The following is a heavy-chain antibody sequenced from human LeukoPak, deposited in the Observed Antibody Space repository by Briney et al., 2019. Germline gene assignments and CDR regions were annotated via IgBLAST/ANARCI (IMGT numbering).Heavy chain of an antibody. J-gene: IGHJ4*02. CDR3: ATKQWLAPPPDS. D-gene: IGHD6-19*01. CDR1: GFTFTKYW. CDR2: INTDGTVT. V-gene: IGHV3-74*01. Sequence: GGSLRLSCAASGFTFTKYWMLWVRQAPRKGLESVSRINTDGTVTTYADSVKGRFTVSRDNADNTMFLQMNSVRDEDTAVYYCATKQWLAPPPDSWGQGTPVTVSS.